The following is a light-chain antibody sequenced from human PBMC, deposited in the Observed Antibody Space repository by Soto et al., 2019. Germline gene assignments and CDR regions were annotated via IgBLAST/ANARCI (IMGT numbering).Light chain of an antibody. CDR1: SSDVGTYNY. V-gene: IGLV2-14*01. Sequence: QSVLTQPASVSGSPGQSITISCTGTSSDVGTYNYVSWYQQHPGKAPKLMIYEVSNRPSGISNRFSGSKSGNTASLTISGLQADDEADYYCSSYTGNSFVFGTRTKVTVL. CDR2: EVS. J-gene: IGLJ1*01. CDR3: SSYTGNSFV.